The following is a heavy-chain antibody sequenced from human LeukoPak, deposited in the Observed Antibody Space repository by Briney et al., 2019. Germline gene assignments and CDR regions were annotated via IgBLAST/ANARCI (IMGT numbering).Heavy chain of an antibody. V-gene: IGHV3-74*01. CDR1: GFTFSSYW. Sequence: PGGSLRLPCAASGFTFSSYWMHWVRQAPGKGLVWVSRINSDGSSTSYADSVKGRFTISRDNAKNTLYLQMNSLRAEDTAVYYCATDLFTLIDYYGMDVWGQGTTVTVSS. CDR2: INSDGSST. J-gene: IGHJ6*02. CDR3: ATDLFTLIDYYGMDV. D-gene: IGHD2/OR15-2a*01.